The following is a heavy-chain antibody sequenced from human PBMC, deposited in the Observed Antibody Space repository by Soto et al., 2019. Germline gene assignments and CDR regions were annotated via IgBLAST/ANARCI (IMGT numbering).Heavy chain of an antibody. CDR1: GFTLRNYG. J-gene: IGHJ6*02. CDR2: VWYDGGNK. CDR3: VRAAGYSGNDYVYYYGMDV. Sequence: QAQLVESGGGVVQPGRSLRLSCAASGFTLRNYGMHWVRQAPAKGLEWVALVWYDGGNKNYVDSVKGRFTISRDNSKNTLYLQMNSLRDEDTAVYYCVRAAGYSGNDYVYYYGMDVWGQGTTVTVSS. V-gene: IGHV3-33*01. D-gene: IGHD5-12*01.